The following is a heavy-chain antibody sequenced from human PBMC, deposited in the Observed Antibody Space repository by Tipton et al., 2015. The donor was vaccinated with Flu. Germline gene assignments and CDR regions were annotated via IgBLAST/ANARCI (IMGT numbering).Heavy chain of an antibody. CDR2: IKQGGSEK. CDR3: ARVRRVHFDY. CDR1: GFTFSSYW. Sequence: SLRLPCAASGFTFSSYWMSWVRQAAGKGVEWVANIKQGGSEKYYVDSVKRRFNLSRDNAKNSLYLQMNSLRAEDTAVYYCARVRRVHFDYWGQGTLVTVSS. V-gene: IGHV3-7*04. J-gene: IGHJ4*02.